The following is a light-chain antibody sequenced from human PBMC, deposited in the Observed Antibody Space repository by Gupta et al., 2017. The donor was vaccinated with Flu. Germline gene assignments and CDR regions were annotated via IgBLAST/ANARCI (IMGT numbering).Light chain of an antibody. CDR3: CSYATTNAWV. CDR1: SDVGAYNY. CDR2: DVT. Sequence: SDVGAYNYVSWYQQHAGKAPKLMICDVTRPPSRVPERCSGSKSGNAASLTISGLQAVDEADYYCCSYATTNAWVFGGGTKLTVL. J-gene: IGLJ3*02. V-gene: IGLV2-11*03.